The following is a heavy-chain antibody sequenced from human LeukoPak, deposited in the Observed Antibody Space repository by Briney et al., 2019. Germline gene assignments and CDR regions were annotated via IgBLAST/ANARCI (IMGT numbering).Heavy chain of an antibody. D-gene: IGHD1-1*01. CDR2: INHSGST. CDR3: ARGGLPLTILDQWFDP. CDR1: GGSFSAYY. Sequence: PSETLSLTCAVYGGSFSAYYWSWIRQPPGKGLEWIGEINHSGSTNYNPSLKSRVTISVDTSKNQFSLKLRSVTAVDTAGYFCARGGLPLTILDQWFDPWGQGTLVTVSS. V-gene: IGHV4-34*01. J-gene: IGHJ5*02.